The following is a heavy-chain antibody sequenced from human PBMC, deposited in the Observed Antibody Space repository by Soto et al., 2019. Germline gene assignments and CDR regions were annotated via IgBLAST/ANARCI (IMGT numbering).Heavy chain of an antibody. CDR3: ARDRGEYTSSWFWYFSH. Sequence: PSETLSLTCSVSGASISSFNWNGVLQPAGKGPEWVGRLNIAGTINYNPSLKSRITMSMDTSKNQISLHLRSVTAADTAIYYCARDRGEYTSSWFWYFSHWGHGTLVPVSS. CDR1: GASISSFN. V-gene: IGHV4-4*07. CDR2: LNIAGTI. J-gene: IGHJ2*01. D-gene: IGHD6-13*01.